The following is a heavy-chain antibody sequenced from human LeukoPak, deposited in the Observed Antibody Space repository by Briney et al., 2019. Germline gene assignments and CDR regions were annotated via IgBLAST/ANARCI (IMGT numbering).Heavy chain of an antibody. CDR2: ISDYTGDT. J-gene: IGHJ6*02. CDR1: GGSFTDYF. D-gene: IGHD3-22*01. Sequence: SETLSLTCTVYGGSFTDYFWTWIRQSPGKGLEWIGEISDYTGDTNYNSSLNSRVSISLEKSKNQFSLELRSVTAADTAVYYCARGRIAKIVVVHSFSYGMDVWGQGTTVTVSS. CDR3: ARGRIAKIVVVHSFSYGMDV. V-gene: IGHV4-34*01.